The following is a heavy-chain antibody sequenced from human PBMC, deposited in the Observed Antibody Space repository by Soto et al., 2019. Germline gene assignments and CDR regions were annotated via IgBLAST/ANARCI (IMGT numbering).Heavy chain of an antibody. CDR2: INPSGGST. CDR1: GYTFTSYY. J-gene: IGHJ4*01. D-gene: IGHD3-10*01. Sequence: QVQLVQSGAEVKKPGASVKVSCKASGYTFTSYYMHWVRQAPGQGLAWMGIINPSGGSTSYAQKFQGRVTMTRDTPTSTVCMELSSLRSEDTAVYYCARAPGRTKKFAYWGHGTLVTVSS. V-gene: IGHV1-46*01. CDR3: ARAPGRTKKFAY.